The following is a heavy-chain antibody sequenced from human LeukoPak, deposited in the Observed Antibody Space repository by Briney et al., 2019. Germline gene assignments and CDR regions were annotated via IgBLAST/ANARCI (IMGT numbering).Heavy chain of an antibody. V-gene: IGHV3-21*01. CDR2: ISSSSSYI. CDR3: ARVGASYYCSSTSCYGYYGMDV. Sequence: GGSLRLSCAASGFTFSSYSMTWVRQAPGKGLEWVSSISSSSSYIYYADSVKGRFTISRDNAKNPLYLQMNSLRAEDTAVYYCARVGASYYCSSTSCYGYYGMDVWGKGTTVTVSS. J-gene: IGHJ6*04. D-gene: IGHD2-2*01. CDR1: GFTFSSYS.